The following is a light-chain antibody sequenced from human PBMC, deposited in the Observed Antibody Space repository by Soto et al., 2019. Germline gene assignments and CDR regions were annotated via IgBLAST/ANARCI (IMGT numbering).Light chain of an antibody. J-gene: IGLJ3*02. V-gene: IGLV8-61*01. Sequence: QTVVTQEPWFSVSPGGTVTLTCGLRSGSVSTSYYPSWYQQTPGQAPRTLIYSTNTRSSGVPDRFSGSILGNKAALTITGAQADDESDYYCVLYMGSGAWVFGGGTKLTVL. CDR2: STN. CDR3: VLYMGSGAWV. CDR1: SGSVSTSYY.